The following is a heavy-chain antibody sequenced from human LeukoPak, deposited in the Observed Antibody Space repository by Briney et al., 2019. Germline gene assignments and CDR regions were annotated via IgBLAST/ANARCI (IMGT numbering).Heavy chain of an antibody. J-gene: IGHJ5*02. CDR3: AKPSYSTTVTTGFDP. D-gene: IGHD4-17*01. Sequence: GGSLRLSCATSGFTFSNYAMIWVRQTPGKGLEWVSAISHSGGSTYYADSVKGRFTISRDNSKNTLYLQMNSLRAEDTAVYYCAKPSYSTTVTTGFDPWGQGTLVTVSS. CDR1: GFTFSNYA. V-gene: IGHV3-23*01. CDR2: ISHSGGST.